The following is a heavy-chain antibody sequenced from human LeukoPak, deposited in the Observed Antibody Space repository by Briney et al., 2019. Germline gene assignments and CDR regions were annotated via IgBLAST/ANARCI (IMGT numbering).Heavy chain of an antibody. Sequence: GGSLRLSCAASGFTVSSNYMNWVRQAPGKGLEWVSYISSGSTIYYADSVKGRFTISRDNAKNSLYLQMNSLRAEDTALYYCARGLGHDYWGQGTLVTVSS. V-gene: IGHV3-69-1*02. J-gene: IGHJ4*02. D-gene: IGHD3-9*01. CDR2: ISSGSTI. CDR3: ARGLGHDY. CDR1: GFTVSSNY.